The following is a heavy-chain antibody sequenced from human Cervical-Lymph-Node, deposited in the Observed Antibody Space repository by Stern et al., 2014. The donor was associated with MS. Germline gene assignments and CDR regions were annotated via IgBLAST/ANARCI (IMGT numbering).Heavy chain of an antibody. J-gene: IGHJ4*02. V-gene: IGHV4-4*07. D-gene: IGHD3-16*01. CDR3: TTLGRPRDY. Sequence: QLQLQESGPGRVKPSETLSLSCSVSGGSINSYHWTRCRQDPDKKRVWIGRLYGSGSTEYNPTLKSRVTMSVDTSRKQVSLKLSSVTVADTSVYYCTTLGRPRDYWGQGTLVSVSS. CDR2: LYGSGST. CDR1: GGSINSYH.